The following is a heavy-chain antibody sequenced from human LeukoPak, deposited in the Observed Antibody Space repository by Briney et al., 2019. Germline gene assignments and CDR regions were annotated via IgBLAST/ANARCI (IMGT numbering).Heavy chain of an antibody. CDR1: GGSISSYY. V-gene: IGHV4-59*08. CDR2: IYYSGST. D-gene: IGHD2-15*01. J-gene: IGHJ5*02. CDR3: ARSVVGALNWFDP. Sequence: SETLSLTCTVSGGSISSYYWSWIRQPPGKGLEWIGYIYYSGSTNYNPSLKSRVTISVDTSKNQFSLKLSSVTAADTAVYYCARSVVGALNWFDPWGQGTLVTVSS.